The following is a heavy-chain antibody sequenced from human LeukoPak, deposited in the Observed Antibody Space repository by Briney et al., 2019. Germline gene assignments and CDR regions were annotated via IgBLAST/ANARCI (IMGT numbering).Heavy chain of an antibody. D-gene: IGHD3-3*01. CDR2: IYYSGST. Sequence: SETLSLTCTVSGGSISSYYWSRIRQPPGKGLEWIGYIYYSGSTNYNPSLKSRVTISVDTSKNQFSLKLSSVTAADTAVYYCARKTYYDFWSGYPDRAFDIWGQGTMVTVSS. J-gene: IGHJ3*02. V-gene: IGHV4-59*12. CDR1: GGSISSYY. CDR3: ARKTYYDFWSGYPDRAFDI.